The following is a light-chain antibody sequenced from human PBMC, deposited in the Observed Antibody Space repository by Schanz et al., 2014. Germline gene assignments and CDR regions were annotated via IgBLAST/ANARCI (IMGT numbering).Light chain of an antibody. J-gene: IGLJ3*02. CDR2: EGS. CDR3: CSYTGSTSFWV. V-gene: IGLV2-14*02. CDR1: SSDVGSYNL. Sequence: QSALTQPASVSGSPGQSITISCTGTSSDVGSYNLVSWYQHHPGKAPKLMIYEGSKRPSGVSDRFSGSKSGDAASLTISGLQAEDEASYYCCSYTGSTSFWVFGGGTKLTVL.